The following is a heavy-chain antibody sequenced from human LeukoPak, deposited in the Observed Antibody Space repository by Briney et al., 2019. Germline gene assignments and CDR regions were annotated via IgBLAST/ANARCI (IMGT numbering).Heavy chain of an antibody. CDR1: RYSFTSSW. CDR3: ARLSGGSP. CDR2: IFPADSDT. J-gene: IGHJ5*02. V-gene: IGHV5-51*01. Sequence: AGESLKISCQASRYSFTSSWIGWVRQMPGKGLEWMGTIFPADSDTRYSPSFQGQVTISVDKSNNTAYLQWSSLKASDTAIYYCARLSGGSPWGQGTLVTVSS. D-gene: IGHD2-15*01.